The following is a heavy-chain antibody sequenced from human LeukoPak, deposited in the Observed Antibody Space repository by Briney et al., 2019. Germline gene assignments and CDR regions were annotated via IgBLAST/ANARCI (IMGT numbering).Heavy chain of an antibody. J-gene: IGHJ4*02. V-gene: IGHV3-23*01. D-gene: IGHD6-19*01. Sequence: GGSLRLSCVASGFTFSNYPMSWVRQAPGKGLEWVSTLGGTTEYSDSAKGRFTISRDNAKNSLYLQMNSLRAEDTAVYYCARAIAVAGFDYWGQGTLVTVSS. CDR1: GFTFSNYP. CDR2: LGGTT. CDR3: ARAIAVAGFDY.